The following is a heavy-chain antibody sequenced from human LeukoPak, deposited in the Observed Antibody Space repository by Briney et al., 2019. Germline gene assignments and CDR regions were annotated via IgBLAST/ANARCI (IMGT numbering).Heavy chain of an antibody. CDR1: GYTFTDYY. CDR2: INSNSGGT. D-gene: IGHD2-2*01. J-gene: IGHJ4*02. CDR3: ARGIRNQLLSEY. Sequence: ASVKVSCKASGYTFTDYYTHWVRQAPGQGLEWMGLINSNSGGTNYAQRFQDRVTMTRDTSLSTAYMELNSLRSDDTAVYYCARGIRNQLLSEYWGQGSLVTVSS. V-gene: IGHV1-2*02.